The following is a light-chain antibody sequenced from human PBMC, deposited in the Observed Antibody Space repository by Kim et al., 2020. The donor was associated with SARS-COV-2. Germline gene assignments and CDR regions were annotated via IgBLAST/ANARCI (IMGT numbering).Light chain of an antibody. J-gene: IGLJ1*01. V-gene: IGLV2-14*03. CDR3: SSYTSSSTLGV. CDR2: DVS. CDR1: SSDVGGYNY. Sequence: QSITIFCTRTSSDVGGYNYVSWYQQHPGKASKLRIYDVSNRPSGVYNRFSGSKSGNTASLTISGLQAEDEADYYCSSYTSSSTLGVFGTGTKVTVL.